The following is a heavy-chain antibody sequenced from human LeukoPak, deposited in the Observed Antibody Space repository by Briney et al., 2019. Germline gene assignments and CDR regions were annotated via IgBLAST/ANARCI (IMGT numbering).Heavy chain of an antibody. Sequence: GGSLRLSCAASGLTFSSYAMSWVRQAPGKGLEWVSAISGSGGSTYYADSVKGRFTISRDNSKNTLYLQMNSLRAEDTAVYYCAKDPHMVRGVMPLYFDYWGQGTLVTVSS. CDR2: ISGSGGST. J-gene: IGHJ4*02. CDR3: AKDPHMVRGVMPLYFDY. CDR1: GLTFSSYA. V-gene: IGHV3-23*01. D-gene: IGHD3-10*01.